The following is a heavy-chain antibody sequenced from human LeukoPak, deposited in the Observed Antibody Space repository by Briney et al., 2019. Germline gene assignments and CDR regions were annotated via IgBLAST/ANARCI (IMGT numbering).Heavy chain of an antibody. CDR3: ARLYDSSGYTNWLDP. D-gene: IGHD3-22*01. Sequence: SETLSLTCTVSGGSISSSSYYWGWIRQPPGKGLEWIGYIYYSGSSKYNPSLKSRVTISVDTSKNQFSLKLSSVTAADTAVYYCARLYDSSGYTNWLDPWGQGTLVTVSS. CDR1: GGSISSSSYY. V-gene: IGHV4-61*05. J-gene: IGHJ5*02. CDR2: IYYSGSS.